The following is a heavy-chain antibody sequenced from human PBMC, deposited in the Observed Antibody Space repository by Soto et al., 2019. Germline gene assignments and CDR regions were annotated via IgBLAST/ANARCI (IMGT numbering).Heavy chain of an antibody. CDR2: IIPIFGTA. CDR3: ARRRPYDFWSGYPDDYYYGMDV. CDR1: GGTFSSYA. Sequence: SVKVSCKASGGTFSSYAISWVRQAPGQGLEWMGGIIPIFGTANYAQKFQGRVTITADEPTSTAYMELSSLRSEDTAVYYCARRRPYDFWSGYPDDYYYGMDVWGQGTTVTVSS. J-gene: IGHJ6*02. V-gene: IGHV1-69*13. D-gene: IGHD3-3*01.